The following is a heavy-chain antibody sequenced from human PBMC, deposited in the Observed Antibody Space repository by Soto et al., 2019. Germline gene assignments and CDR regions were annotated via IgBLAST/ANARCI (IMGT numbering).Heavy chain of an antibody. V-gene: IGHV1-69*06. Sequence: QVQLVQSGAEVRKPGFSVKVSCVASGGSFNNYVISWLRQAPGQGLEWMGGIIPNYEAANYAQKFRGRLTITADKATNTAYMELNSLRPEDTATYYCASYWNAGTLYGAFDIWGQGTTVIVS. CDR3: ASYWNAGTLYGAFDI. J-gene: IGHJ3*02. D-gene: IGHD4-17*01. CDR2: IIPNYEAA. CDR1: GGSFNNYV.